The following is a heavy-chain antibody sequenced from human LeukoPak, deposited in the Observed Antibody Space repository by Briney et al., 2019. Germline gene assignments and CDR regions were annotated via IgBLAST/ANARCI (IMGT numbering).Heavy chain of an antibody. D-gene: IGHD6-13*01. J-gene: IGHJ4*02. CDR2: INTDGSST. CDR3: ARVVLAAGNRFPDY. CDR1: GFTFSSYW. V-gene: IGHV3-74*01. Sequence: PGGSLRLSCAASGFTFSSYWMHWVRQAPGKGLVWVSRINTDGSSTSYADSVKGRFTISRDNAKNTLYLQMNSLRAEDTAVYYCARVVLAAGNRFPDYWGRGTLVTVSS.